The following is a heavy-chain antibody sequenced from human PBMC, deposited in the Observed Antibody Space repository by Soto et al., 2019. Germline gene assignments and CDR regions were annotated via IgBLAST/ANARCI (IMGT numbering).Heavy chain of an antibody. J-gene: IGHJ6*02. D-gene: IGHD4-17*01. CDR3: AAESTVRYYYYGMDV. CDR2: IVVGSGNT. CDR1: GFTFTSSA. V-gene: IGHV1-58*01. Sequence: ASVKVSYKASGFTFTSSAVQWVRQARGQRLEWIGWIVVGSGNTNYAQKFQERVTITRDMSTSTAYMELSSLRSEDTAVYYCAAESTVRYYYYGMDVWGQGTTVTVPS.